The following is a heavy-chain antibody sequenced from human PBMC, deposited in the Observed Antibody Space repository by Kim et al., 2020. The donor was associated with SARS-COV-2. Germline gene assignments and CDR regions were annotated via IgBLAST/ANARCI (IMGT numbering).Heavy chain of an antibody. CDR2: IYSGGST. D-gene: IGHD1-26*01. V-gene: IGHV3-66*01. J-gene: IGHJ6*03. CDR1: GFTVSSNY. CDR3: ARDRGGRQTSSYYYMDV. Sequence: GGSLRLSCAASGFTVSSNYMSWVRQAPGKGLEWVSVIYSGGSTYYADSVKGRFTISRDNSKNTLYLQMNSLRAEDTAVYYCARDRGGRQTSSYYYMDVWGKGTTVTVSS.